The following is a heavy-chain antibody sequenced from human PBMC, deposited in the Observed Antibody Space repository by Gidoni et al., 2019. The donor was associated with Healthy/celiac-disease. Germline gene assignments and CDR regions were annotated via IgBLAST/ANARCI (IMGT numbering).Heavy chain of an antibody. D-gene: IGHD3-22*01. CDR2: IDWDDDK. CDR3: ARTSYYDSSGFRFDY. Sequence: QVTLRESGPALVKPTQTLTLTCTFSGFSLSTSGMCVSWIRQPPGKALEWLARIDWDDDKYYSTSLKTRLTISKDTSKNQVVLTMTNMDPVDTATYYCARTSYYDSSGFRFDYWGQGTLVTVFS. V-gene: IGHV2-70*15. J-gene: IGHJ4*02. CDR1: GFSLSTSGMC.